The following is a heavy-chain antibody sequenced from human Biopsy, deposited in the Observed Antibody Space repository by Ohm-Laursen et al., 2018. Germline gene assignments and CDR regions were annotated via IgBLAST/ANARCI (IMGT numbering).Heavy chain of an antibody. V-gene: IGHV3-7*01. CDR2: IYRDGYER. D-gene: IGHD5-18*01. CDR1: GFTFNNYG. CDR3: ARAIGSSYGYLKGFDL. Sequence: SLRLSCSASGFTFNNYGMQWVRQAPGKGLEWVADIYRDGYERYYVDSVKGRFTISRDNAKRSLYLQMDSLRGADTAVYSCARAIGSSYGYLKGFDLWGRGTLVTVSS. J-gene: IGHJ2*01.